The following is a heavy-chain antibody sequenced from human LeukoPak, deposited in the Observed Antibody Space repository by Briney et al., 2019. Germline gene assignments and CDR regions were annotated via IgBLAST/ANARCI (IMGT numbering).Heavy chain of an antibody. Sequence: GGSLRLSCAASGFTFSDFGMNWVRQAPGEGLEWISYISGSGSTIYYADSVKGRFTISRDNAKNSLYLQMNSVRAEDTAVFYCARVFDFWGQGTLVTVSS. CDR2: ISGSGSTI. CDR1: GFTFSDFG. V-gene: IGHV3-48*04. CDR3: ARVFDF. J-gene: IGHJ4*02.